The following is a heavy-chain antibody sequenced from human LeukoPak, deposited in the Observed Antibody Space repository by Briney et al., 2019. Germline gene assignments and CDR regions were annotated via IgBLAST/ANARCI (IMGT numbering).Heavy chain of an antibody. Sequence: GGSLKLSCAASGFSFSGSVMHWVRQPSGKGLEWVGRIRSKTNNDATAYAASVKGRFTIYRDDSKNMAYLQMNGLKTEDTAVYYCTRRGYCGDDCYSGLDYWGQGTLVTVSS. CDR3: TRRGYCGDDCYSGLDY. CDR1: GFSFSGSV. J-gene: IGHJ4*02. CDR2: IRSKTNNDAT. D-gene: IGHD2-21*02. V-gene: IGHV3-73*01.